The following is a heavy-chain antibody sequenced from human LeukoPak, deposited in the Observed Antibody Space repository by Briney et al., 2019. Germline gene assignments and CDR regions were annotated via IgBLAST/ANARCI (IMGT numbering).Heavy chain of an antibody. CDR2: ISYDGSNK. D-gene: IGHD4-17*01. Sequence: GGSLRLSCAASGFTFDDYAMHWVRQAPGKGLEWVAVISYDGSNKYYADSVKGRFTISRDNSKNTLYLQMNSLRAEDTAVYYCARRPDYGYYFDYWGQGTLVTVSS. V-gene: IGHV3-30*04. CDR3: ARRPDYGYYFDY. J-gene: IGHJ4*02. CDR1: GFTFDDYA.